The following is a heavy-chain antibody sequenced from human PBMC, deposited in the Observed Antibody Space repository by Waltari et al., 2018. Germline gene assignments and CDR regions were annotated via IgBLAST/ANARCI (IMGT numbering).Heavy chain of an antibody. J-gene: IGHJ4*02. V-gene: IGHV5-51*01. CDR1: GYSFNNYW. CDR2: VRPDNSDP. Sequence: QLVQSGTEVKKPGESLKISCKTSGYSFNNYWIGWVRQMPGKGLEWMGIVRPDNSDPSYSPSFRGQVTISADKSISIAYLQWSSLKASDTAIYYCARHTEDDNGDDWGQGTLVTVSS. CDR3: ARHTEDDNGDD. D-gene: IGHD1-1*01.